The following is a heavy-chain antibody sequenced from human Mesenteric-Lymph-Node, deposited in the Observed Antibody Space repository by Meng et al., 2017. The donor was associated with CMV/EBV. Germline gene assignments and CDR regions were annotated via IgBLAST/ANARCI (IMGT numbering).Heavy chain of an antibody. CDR2: IYSGGTT. V-gene: IGHV3-53*01. CDR1: AFSVNTNF. Sequence: GESLKISCAASAFSVNTNFMAWVRQAPGKGLEWVSVIYSGGTTYYADSVKGRFTISRDNLNTTIYLEMNSLRVDDTAVYYCAREYGSGKYYGQDWGQGTLVTVYS. D-gene: IGHD3-10*01. J-gene: IGHJ4*02. CDR3: AREYGSGKYYGQD.